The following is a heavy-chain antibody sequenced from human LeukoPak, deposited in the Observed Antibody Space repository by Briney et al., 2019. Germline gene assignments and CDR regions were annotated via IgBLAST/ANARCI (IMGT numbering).Heavy chain of an antibody. Sequence: QAGGSLRLSCAASGFTFGSYWMTWVRQAPGKGLEWVANMKHDGIEKYYVDSVKGRFTISRDNTKNSLYLQMNSLRAEDTAVYYCAREGREGYNYPALDFWGQGILVTVSS. CDR2: MKHDGIEK. D-gene: IGHD5-24*01. J-gene: IGHJ4*02. V-gene: IGHV3-7*05. CDR1: GFTFGSYW. CDR3: AREGREGYNYPALDF.